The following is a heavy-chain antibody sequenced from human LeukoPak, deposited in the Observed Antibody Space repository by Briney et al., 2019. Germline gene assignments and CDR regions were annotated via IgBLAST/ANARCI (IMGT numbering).Heavy chain of an antibody. CDR2: INPNSGGT. CDR3: ARVIDDSSGYSDYYGMDV. V-gene: IGHV1-2*02. J-gene: IGHJ6*02. Sequence: GASVKVSCKASGYTFTGYYMHWVRQAPGQGLEWVGWINPNSGGTHYAQKFQGGVTMTRDTSISTAYMELSRLRSDDTAVYYCARVIDDSSGYSDYYGMDVWGQGTTVTVSS. D-gene: IGHD3-22*01. CDR1: GYTFTGYY.